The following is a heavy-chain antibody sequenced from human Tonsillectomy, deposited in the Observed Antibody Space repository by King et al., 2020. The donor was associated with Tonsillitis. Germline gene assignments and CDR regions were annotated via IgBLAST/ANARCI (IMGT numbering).Heavy chain of an antibody. Sequence: HVQLVESGGGVVQPGRSLRLSCAASGFTFRDYAMHWVRQAPGKGLEWVAVISYDGGLQYYADSVKGRFTISRDNSKNTLYLQANSLRAEDTAVYYCARDPEWLVRNDLPNYFDYWGQGTLVTVSS. CDR2: ISYDGGLQ. CDR1: GFTFRDYA. J-gene: IGHJ4*02. CDR3: ARDPEWLVRNDLPNYFDY. D-gene: IGHD6-19*01. V-gene: IGHV3-30*04.